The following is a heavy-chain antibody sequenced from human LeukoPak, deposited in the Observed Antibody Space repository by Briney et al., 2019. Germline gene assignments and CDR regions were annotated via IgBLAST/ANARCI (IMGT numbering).Heavy chain of an antibody. CDR1: GGTFSSYA. J-gene: IGHJ4*02. Sequence: ASVKVSRKASGGTFSSYAISWVRQAPGQGLEWMGRIIPILGIANYAQKFQGRVTITADKSTSTAYMELSSLRSEDTAVYYCAREEWELLYYFDYWGQGTLVTVSS. V-gene: IGHV1-69*04. CDR3: AREEWELLYYFDY. CDR2: IIPILGIA. D-gene: IGHD1-26*01.